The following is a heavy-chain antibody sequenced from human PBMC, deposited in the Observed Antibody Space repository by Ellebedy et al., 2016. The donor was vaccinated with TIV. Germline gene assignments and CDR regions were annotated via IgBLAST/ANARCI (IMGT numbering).Heavy chain of an antibody. CDR1: GGSITSGGNY. J-gene: IGHJ4*02. CDR2: IYYSGST. Sequence: SETLSLTCTVSGGSITSGGNYWGWIRQPPGKGLEWIGSIYYSGSTYYNPSLKSRVTISVDTSKNQFSLKLSPVTAADTAVYYCARMRFCGGDCWYFDYWGQGSLVTVSS. V-gene: IGHV4-39*01. D-gene: IGHD2-21*02. CDR3: ARMRFCGGDCWYFDY.